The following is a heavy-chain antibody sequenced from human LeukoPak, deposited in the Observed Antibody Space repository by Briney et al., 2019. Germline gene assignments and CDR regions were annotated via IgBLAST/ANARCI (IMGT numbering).Heavy chain of an antibody. D-gene: IGHD3-3*01. Sequence: GGSLRLSCAASGFPFSSYSMNWVRQATGKGREWVSYISSSSSYIYYADSVKGRFTISKDNAKISLYLQMNSLRAEDTALYYCARGGITIFGNYYYMDVWGKGTTVTVSS. CDR2: ISSSSSYI. J-gene: IGHJ6*03. CDR1: GFPFSSYS. CDR3: ARGGITIFGNYYYMDV. V-gene: IGHV3-21*04.